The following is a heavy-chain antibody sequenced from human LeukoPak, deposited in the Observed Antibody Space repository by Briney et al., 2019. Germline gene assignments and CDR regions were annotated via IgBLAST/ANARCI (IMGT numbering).Heavy chain of an antibody. D-gene: IGHD3-10*01. J-gene: IGHJ6*02. CDR1: GYTFTSYD. CDR3: AGVGYYYYGMDV. Sequence: GASVKVSCKASGYTFTSYDINWVRQATGQGLEWMGWMNPNSGNTGYAQKFQGRVTMTRNTSISTAYMELSSLRSEDTAVYYCAGVGYYYYGMDVWGQGTTVTVSS. CDR2: MNPNSGNT. V-gene: IGHV1-8*01.